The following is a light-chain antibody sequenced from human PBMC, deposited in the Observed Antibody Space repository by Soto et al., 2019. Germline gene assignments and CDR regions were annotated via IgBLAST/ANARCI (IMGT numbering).Light chain of an antibody. CDR1: SSNIGAGYD. CDR2: GNN. V-gene: IGLV1-40*01. CDR3: QSYDSSLSGVV. J-gene: IGLJ2*01. Sequence: QSVLTQPPSVSGAPGQRVTISCTGSSSNIGAGYDVHWYQQLPGTAPKLLIYGNNNRPSGVPDRFSGSKPGTSASLAITGLQADDEADYYCQSYDSSLSGVVFGGGTKLTVL.